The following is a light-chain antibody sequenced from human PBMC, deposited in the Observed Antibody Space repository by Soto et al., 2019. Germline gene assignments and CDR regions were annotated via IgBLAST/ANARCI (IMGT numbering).Light chain of an antibody. Sequence: DIQVTQSLSSVSASVEDRVTTPCRASQDIAGHLAWYQHKPGRTPELLIHGASRLQSGVPARFSGSGSGTDFTLSINSLQPEDFATYYCQQVNVYPSTFGGGTKVDIK. CDR2: GAS. CDR1: QDIAGH. CDR3: QQVNVYPST. V-gene: IGKV1D-12*01. J-gene: IGKJ4*01.